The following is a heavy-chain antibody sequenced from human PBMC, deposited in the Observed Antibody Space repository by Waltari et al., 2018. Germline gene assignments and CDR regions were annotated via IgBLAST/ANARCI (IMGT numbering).Heavy chain of an antibody. Sequence: EVQLVESGGGLVQPGGSRRLSCAASGFTFSSDSMHCVRQAPGKGLDWVSYISSSSSNIYYADSVKGRFTISRDNSKNSLYLQMNSLRAEDTAVYYCARGRTGYYTAYFDYWGQGTLVTVSS. J-gene: IGHJ4*02. V-gene: IGHV3-48*04. CDR2: ISSSSSNI. CDR1: GFTFSSDS. D-gene: IGHD3-9*01. CDR3: ARGRTGYYTAYFDY.